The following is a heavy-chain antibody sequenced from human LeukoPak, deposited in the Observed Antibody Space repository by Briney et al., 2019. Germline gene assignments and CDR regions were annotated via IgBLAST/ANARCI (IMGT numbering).Heavy chain of an antibody. CDR2: IYYSGST. J-gene: IGHJ5*02. CDR1: GGSISSGGYY. D-gene: IGHD2-21*02. CDR3: ARGWAPQRSSYCGGDCYPTEYNWFDP. V-gene: IGHV4-31*03. Sequence: SETLSLTCTVSGGSISSGGYYWSWIRQHPGKGLEWIGYIYYSGSTYYNPSLKSRVTISVDMSKNQFSLKLSSVTAADTAVYYCARGWAPQRSSYCGGDCYPTEYNWFDPWGQGTLVTVSS.